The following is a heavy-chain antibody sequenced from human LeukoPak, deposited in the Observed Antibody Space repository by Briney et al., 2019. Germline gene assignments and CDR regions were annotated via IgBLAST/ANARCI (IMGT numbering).Heavy chain of an antibody. Sequence: GGSLRLSCAASGLTFSSHAMHWVRQAPGKGLEWVAVISHDGSDRHYTDSVKGRFTISRDNSRNTLYLQMNSLRAEDTAVYYCAREPGPGYFDYWGQGTLVTVSS. J-gene: IGHJ4*02. CDR1: GLTFSSHA. CDR3: AREPGPGYFDY. V-gene: IGHV3-30-3*01. D-gene: IGHD1-14*01. CDR2: ISHDGSDR.